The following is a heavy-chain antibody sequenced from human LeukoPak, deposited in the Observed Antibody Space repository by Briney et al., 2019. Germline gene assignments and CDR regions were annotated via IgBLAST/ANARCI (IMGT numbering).Heavy chain of an antibody. V-gene: IGHV3-23*01. CDR3: AKCILTGYYKGYMDV. J-gene: IGHJ6*03. D-gene: IGHD3-9*01. CDR1: GFIFSSYG. CDR2: ISGSGGST. Sequence: GGSLRLSCAASGFIFSSYGMSWVRQAPGKGLEWVSSISGSGGSTYYADSVKGRFTISRDNSKNTLYLQMNSLRAEDTAVYYCAKCILTGYYKGYMDVWGKGATVTISS.